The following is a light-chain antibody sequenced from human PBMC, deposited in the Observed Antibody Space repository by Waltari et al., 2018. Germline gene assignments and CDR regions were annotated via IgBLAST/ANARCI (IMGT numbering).Light chain of an antibody. J-gene: IGLJ3*02. CDR3: AAWDDSLSGLV. CDR1: TSTIGSNY. Sequence: QSVLTQPPSASGTPGQQVASHCNGSTSTIGSNYVSWFTQFPGTAPTLLIFHNTPPPSGVPYRFSDSKSGTSASLAINGLRSEDEADYYCAAWDDSLSGLVLGGGTKVTVL. V-gene: IGLV1-47*02. CDR2: HNT.